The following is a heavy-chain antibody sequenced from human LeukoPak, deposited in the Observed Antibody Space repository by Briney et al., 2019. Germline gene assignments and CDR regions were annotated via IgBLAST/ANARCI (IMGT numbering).Heavy chain of an antibody. Sequence: GRSLRLSCAASGFTFSSYAMHWVRQAPGKGLEWVAVISYDGSNKYYADSVKGRFTISRDNSKNTLYLQMNSLRAEDTAVYYCARGTYGDYGYYFDYWGQGTLVTVSS. CDR2: ISYDGSNK. V-gene: IGHV3-30*04. CDR1: GFTFSSYA. J-gene: IGHJ4*02. CDR3: ARGTYGDYGYYFDY. D-gene: IGHD4-17*01.